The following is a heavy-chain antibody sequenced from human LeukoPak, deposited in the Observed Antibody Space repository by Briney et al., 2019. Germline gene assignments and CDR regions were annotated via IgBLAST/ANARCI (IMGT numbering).Heavy chain of an antibody. CDR1: GGSMNSHNW. CDR3: ATLNSSGWVRYFDL. J-gene: IGHJ2*01. D-gene: IGHD6-19*01. Sequence: PSETLSLTCAVSGGSMNSHNWWIWVRQPPGRGLEWIGEIYRTGDTNYNPSLKSRVTISVDTSKNQFSLKLSSVTAADTAVYYCATLNSSGWVRYFDLWGRGTLVTVSS. V-gene: IGHV4-4*02. CDR2: IYRTGDT.